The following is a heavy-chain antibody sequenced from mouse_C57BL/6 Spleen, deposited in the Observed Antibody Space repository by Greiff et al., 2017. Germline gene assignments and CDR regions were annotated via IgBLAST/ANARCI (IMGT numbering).Heavy chain of an antibody. CDR3: AREDYYGSSPFDY. V-gene: IGHV1-82*01. Sequence: QVQLKQSGPELVKPGASVKISCKASGYALSSSWMNWVKQRPGKGLERIGRIYPGDGDTNYNGKFKGKATLTADKSSSTAYMQLSSLTSEDSAVYFCAREDYYGSSPFDYWGQGTTLTVSS. CDR2: IYPGDGDT. CDR1: GYALSSSW. J-gene: IGHJ2*01. D-gene: IGHD1-1*01.